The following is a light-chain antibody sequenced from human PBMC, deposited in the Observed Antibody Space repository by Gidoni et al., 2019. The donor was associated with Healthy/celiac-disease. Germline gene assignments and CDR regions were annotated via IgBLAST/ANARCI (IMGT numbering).Light chain of an antibody. CDR1: QDISNY. Sequence: DIQMTQSPSSLSASVGDRVTITCQASQDISNYLNWYQQKPGKAPKLLIYDASNLETGVPSRISGSGSGTDFTFTISSLQPEDIATYYCQQYDNPCGPXTKVDIK. V-gene: IGKV1-33*01. CDR3: QQYDNP. J-gene: IGKJ3*01. CDR2: DAS.